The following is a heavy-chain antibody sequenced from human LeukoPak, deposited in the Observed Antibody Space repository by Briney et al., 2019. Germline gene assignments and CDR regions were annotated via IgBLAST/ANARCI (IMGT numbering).Heavy chain of an antibody. CDR1: GYSENFYG. Sequence: GASVKVSCKTSGYSENFYGITWVRQVAGQGLEWMGWISAQHGQTEYAPKSQDRVTMTTDTYTNTAYMELRSLRPDDTAVYYCAGSLGYCTSNVCYLKYWGQGTLVTVSS. J-gene: IGHJ4*02. CDR2: ISAQHGQT. CDR3: AGSLGYCTSNVCYLKY. V-gene: IGHV1-18*01. D-gene: IGHD2-8*01.